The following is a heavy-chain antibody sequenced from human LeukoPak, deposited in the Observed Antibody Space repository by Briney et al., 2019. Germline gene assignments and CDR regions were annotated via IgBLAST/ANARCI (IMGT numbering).Heavy chain of an antibody. Sequence: PSQTLSLTCTVSGGSISSGDYYWSWIRQPPGKGLEWIGYIYYSGSTYYNPSLKSRVTISVDTSKNQFSLKLSSVTAADTAVYYCARGTSIPAALLTFDYWGQGTPVTVSS. CDR2: IYYSGST. D-gene: IGHD2-2*01. J-gene: IGHJ4*02. CDR3: ARGTSIPAALLTFDY. V-gene: IGHV4-30-4*08. CDR1: GGSISSGDYY.